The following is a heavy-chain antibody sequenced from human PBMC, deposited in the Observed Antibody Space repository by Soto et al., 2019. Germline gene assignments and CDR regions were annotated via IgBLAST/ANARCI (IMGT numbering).Heavy chain of an antibody. J-gene: IGHJ6*02. CDR1: GFTFRSYA. V-gene: IGHV3-23*01. Sequence: GGSLRLSCAASGFTFRSYAMSWVRQAPGKGLEWVSLISGSGGGTYYADSVKGRFTISRDNSKNTLYLQMNSLRAEDTAVYYSARDFVVPAGMRTYCYYYGMDVWGQGTTVTVSS. CDR2: ISGSGGGT. D-gene: IGHD2-2*01. CDR3: ARDFVVPAGMRTYCYYYGMDV.